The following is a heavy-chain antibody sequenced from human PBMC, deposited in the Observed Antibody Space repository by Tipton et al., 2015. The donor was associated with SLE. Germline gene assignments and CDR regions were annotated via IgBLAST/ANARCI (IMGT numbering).Heavy chain of an antibody. CDR3: ARLGYSSSWGGY. CDR1: GYSISSGYY. D-gene: IGHD6-13*01. CDR2: IYHSGST. Sequence: LRLSCAVSGYSISSGYYWGWIRQPPGKGLEWIGSIYHSGSTYYNPSLKSRVTISVDTSKNQFSLKLSSVTAADTAVYYCARLGYSSSWGGYWGQGTLVTVSS. V-gene: IGHV4-38-2*01. J-gene: IGHJ4*02.